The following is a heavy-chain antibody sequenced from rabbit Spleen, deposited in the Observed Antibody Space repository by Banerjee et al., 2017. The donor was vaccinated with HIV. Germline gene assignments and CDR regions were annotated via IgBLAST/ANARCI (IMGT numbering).Heavy chain of an antibody. J-gene: IGHJ4*01. CDR2: IDAGSSGFT. D-gene: IGHD4-1*01. V-gene: IGHV1S40*01. CDR3: ARDLTDAIGWNFGW. CDR1: RFSFSSSDY. Sequence: QSLEESGGGLVQPEGSLTLTCKASRFSFSSSDYICWVRQAPGKGLEWIACIDAGSSGFTYFATWAKGRFTISKGSSTTVTLQMTRLTAADTATYFCARDLTDAIGWNFGWWGQGTLVTVS.